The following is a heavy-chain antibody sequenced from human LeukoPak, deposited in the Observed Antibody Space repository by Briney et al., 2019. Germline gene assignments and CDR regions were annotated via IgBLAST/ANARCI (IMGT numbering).Heavy chain of an antibody. D-gene: IGHD3-10*01. J-gene: IGHJ4*02. V-gene: IGHV3-30*15. Sequence: GTSLRLSCAASGLTFSIYAMHWVRQAPGKGLEWVAVMTHDGGNRYYADSVKGRFTISRDNSKSTLYLQMSSLRAEDTAVYYCATDKSYFDSRSHQGFDYWGQGTLVTVSS. CDR2: MTHDGGNR. CDR3: ATDKSYFDSRSHQGFDY. CDR1: GLTFSIYA.